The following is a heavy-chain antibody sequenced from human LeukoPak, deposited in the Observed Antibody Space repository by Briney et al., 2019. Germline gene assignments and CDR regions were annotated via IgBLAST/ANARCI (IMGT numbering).Heavy chain of an antibody. CDR1: GFTFSSYT. J-gene: IGHJ4*02. D-gene: IGHD6-13*01. CDR3: AREYSSSPNSFDS. V-gene: IGHV3-21*01. Sequence: PGGSLRLSCAASGFTFSSYTMNWVRQAPGKGLEWVSSIIISSNYIYYADSVKGRFTISRDNAKNSLYLQMNSLRAEDTAVYYRAREYSSSPNSFDSWGQGTLVTVSS. CDR2: IIISSNYI.